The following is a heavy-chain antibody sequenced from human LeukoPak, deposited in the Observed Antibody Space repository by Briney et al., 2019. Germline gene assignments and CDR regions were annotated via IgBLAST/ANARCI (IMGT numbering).Heavy chain of an antibody. V-gene: IGHV1-2*02. Sequence: ASVKVSCKASGYTFTGYYMHWVRQAPGQGLEWMGWINPNSGGTNYAQKFQGRVTMTRDTSISTAYMELSRLRSDDTAVYYCARAQYYDFWSGYYIRAFDIWGQGTMVTVSS. J-gene: IGHJ3*02. CDR3: ARAQYYDFWSGYYIRAFDI. CDR1: GYTFTGYY. D-gene: IGHD3-3*01. CDR2: INPNSGGT.